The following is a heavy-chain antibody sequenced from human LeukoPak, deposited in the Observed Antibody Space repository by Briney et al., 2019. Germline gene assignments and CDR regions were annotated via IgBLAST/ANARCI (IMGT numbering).Heavy chain of an antibody. CDR2: INPSGGST. Sequence: ASVKVSCKASGYTFTSYYMHWVRQAPGQGLEWMGIINPSGGSTSYAQKFQGRVTMTRDTSTSTVYMELSSLRSEDTAVYYCARGNVLLWFGELNWFDPWGQGTLVTVSS. J-gene: IGHJ5*02. D-gene: IGHD3-10*01. V-gene: IGHV1-46*01. CDR3: ARGNVLLWFGELNWFDP. CDR1: GYTFTSYY.